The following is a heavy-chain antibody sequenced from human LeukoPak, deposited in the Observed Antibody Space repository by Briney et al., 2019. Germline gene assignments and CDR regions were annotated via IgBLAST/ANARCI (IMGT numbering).Heavy chain of an antibody. D-gene: IGHD3-10*01. Sequence: ASVKVSCKASGYTFTSYGISWVRQAPGQGLEWMGIINPSGGSTSYAQKFQGRVTMTRDTSTSAVYMELSSLRSEDTAVYYCARVGMVDAFDIWGQGTMVTVSS. J-gene: IGHJ3*02. V-gene: IGHV1-46*01. CDR2: INPSGGST. CDR1: GYTFTSYG. CDR3: ARVGMVDAFDI.